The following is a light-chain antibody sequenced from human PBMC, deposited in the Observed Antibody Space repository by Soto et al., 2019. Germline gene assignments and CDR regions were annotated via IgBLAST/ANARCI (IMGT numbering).Light chain of an antibody. CDR2: EGS. CDR3: CAYSVHGTVV. V-gene: IGLV2-23*03. CDR1: SSDFGSYNL. J-gene: IGLJ2*01. Sequence: QSVLTQPASVSGSPGQSITISCTGTSSDFGSYNLVSWYQHHPGKAPKLMIYEGSKWPSGVSNRFSGSNSGNTASLTISGLQAEDEADYYCCAYSVHGTVVFGGGTKVTVL.